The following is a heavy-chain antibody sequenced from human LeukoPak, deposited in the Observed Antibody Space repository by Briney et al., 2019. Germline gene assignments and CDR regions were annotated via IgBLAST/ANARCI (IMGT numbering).Heavy chain of an antibody. CDR1: GFTVNSNY. CDR2: IKQDGSEE. Sequence: GGSLRLSCAASGFTVNSNYMSWVRQAPGKGLEWVANIKQDGSEEYYVDSVKGRFTISRDNAKNSLYLQMNSLRAEDTAVYYCARDLCSTSCYYYYYGMDVWGKGTTVTVSS. D-gene: IGHD2-2*01. CDR3: ARDLCSTSCYYYYYGMDV. J-gene: IGHJ6*04. V-gene: IGHV3-7*03.